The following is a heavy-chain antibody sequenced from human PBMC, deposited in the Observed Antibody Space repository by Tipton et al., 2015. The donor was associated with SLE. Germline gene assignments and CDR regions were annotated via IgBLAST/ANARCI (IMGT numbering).Heavy chain of an antibody. J-gene: IGHJ6*04. CDR1: GGSISIHY. CDR2: LYYSGST. CDR3: ARYGSGPEMAV. D-gene: IGHD6-19*01. Sequence: TLSLTCTASGGSISIHYWSWIRQPPGKGLEWVGYLYYSGSTNYNPSLKSRVTISVDPSKNQFSLKLSSVTAADTAVYYCARYGSGPEMAVWGKGTTVTVSP. V-gene: IGHV4-59*11.